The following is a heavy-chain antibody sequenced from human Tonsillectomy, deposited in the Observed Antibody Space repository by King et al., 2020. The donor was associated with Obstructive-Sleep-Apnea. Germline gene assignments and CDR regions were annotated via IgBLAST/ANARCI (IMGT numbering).Heavy chain of an antibody. D-gene: IGHD6-13*01. Sequence: QLVQSGAEVKKPGESLKISCKGSGYSFTSYWIGWVRPMPGKGREWMGIIYPVDSDTRYSPSFQGQVTISADKSIATAYLQWSSLEASDTAMYFCARHTGLDQQLVLDYWGQGTLVTVSS. CDR1: GYSFTSYW. CDR3: ARHTGLDQQLVLDY. CDR2: IYPVDSDT. V-gene: IGHV5-51*01. J-gene: IGHJ4*02.